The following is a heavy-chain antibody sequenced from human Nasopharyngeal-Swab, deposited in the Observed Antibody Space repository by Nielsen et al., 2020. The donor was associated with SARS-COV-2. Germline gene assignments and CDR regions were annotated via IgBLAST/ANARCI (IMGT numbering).Heavy chain of an antibody. CDR1: GFIFSASA. CDR2: IGDKDHNYAT. CDR3: TTDFYFDY. Sequence: GESLKISCAASGFIFSASAVHWVRQAPGKGLEWLGRIGDKDHNYATTYGASVKGGFTISRDDSKNTAFLQMDSLKTEDTALYYCTTDFYFDYWGQGTLVTVSS. V-gene: IGHV3-73*01. J-gene: IGHJ4*02.